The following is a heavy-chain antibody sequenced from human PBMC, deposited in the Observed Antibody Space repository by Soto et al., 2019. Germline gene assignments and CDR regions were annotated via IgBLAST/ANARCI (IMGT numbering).Heavy chain of an antibody. CDR1: GYTFTSYG. V-gene: IGHV1-18*04. CDR2: ISAYNGNT. Sequence: ASVKVSCKASGYTFTSYGISWVRQAPGQGLEWMGWISAYNGNTNYAQKLQGRVTMTTDTSTSTAYMELRSLRSDDTAMYYCARLSPYCSGGSCYPQRGTYYYYYGMDVWGQGTTVTVSS. D-gene: IGHD2-15*01. CDR3: ARLSPYCSGGSCYPQRGTYYYYYGMDV. J-gene: IGHJ6*02.